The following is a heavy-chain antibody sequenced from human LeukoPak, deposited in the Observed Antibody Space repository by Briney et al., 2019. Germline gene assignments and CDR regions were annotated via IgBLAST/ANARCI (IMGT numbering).Heavy chain of an antibody. Sequence: LGASVTVSCKASGYTFTSYYMHWVRQAPGQGLEWMGIINPSGDSTSYAQKFQGRVTMTRDTSTSTVYMELSSLRSEDTAVYYCVTSSGWELDYWGQGTLVTVSS. V-gene: IGHV1-46*01. J-gene: IGHJ4*02. CDR2: INPSGDST. CDR1: GYTFTSYY. CDR3: VTSSGWELDY. D-gene: IGHD6-19*01.